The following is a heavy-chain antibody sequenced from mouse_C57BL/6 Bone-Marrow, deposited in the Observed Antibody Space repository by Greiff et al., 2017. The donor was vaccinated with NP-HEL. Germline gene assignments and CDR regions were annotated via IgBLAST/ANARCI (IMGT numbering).Heavy chain of an antibody. CDR3: ARYRASTGARAMDF. Sequence: VQLQQSGAELAKPGASVKLSCKASGYTFTSYWMHWVKQRPGQGLEWIGYINPSSGYTKSNQKFTVKATFTADKSSSTAYMQLRSLTYEDSAVYYCARYRASTGARAMDFWGQGTAITVSS. CDR2: INPSSGYT. J-gene: IGHJ4*01. D-gene: IGHD4-1*02. V-gene: IGHV1-7*01. CDR1: GYTFTSYW.